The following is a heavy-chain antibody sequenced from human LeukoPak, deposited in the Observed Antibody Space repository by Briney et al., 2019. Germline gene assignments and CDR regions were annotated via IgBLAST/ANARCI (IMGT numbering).Heavy chain of an antibody. V-gene: IGHV3-23*01. J-gene: IGHJ4*02. CDR1: GFTFSSYG. Sequence: GGSLRLSCAASGFTFSSYGMSWVRQAPGKGLEWVSTISGSGGITYYADSVKGRFTISRDNSKNTLYLQMNSLRAEDTAIYYCAKLSGSGVATMIVVMPFYFDYWGQGTLVTVSS. CDR3: AKLSGSGVATMIVVMPFYFDY. D-gene: IGHD3-22*01. CDR2: ISGSGGIT.